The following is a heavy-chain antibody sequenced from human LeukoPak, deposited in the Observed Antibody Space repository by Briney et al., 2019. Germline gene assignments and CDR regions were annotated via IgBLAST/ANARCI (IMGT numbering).Heavy chain of an antibody. V-gene: IGHV3-74*01. CDR2: ISSDGSTT. J-gene: IGHJ4*02. CDR1: GFSFSTYW. D-gene: IGHD6-13*01. Sequence: GGSLRLSCVASGFSFSTYWMHWVRQAPGKGPVWVSRISSDGSTTNYADPVKGRFTISRDNAKNTLYLQMDSLRVEDTAVYYCARARDGYRGQGTLVTVSS. CDR3: ARARDGY.